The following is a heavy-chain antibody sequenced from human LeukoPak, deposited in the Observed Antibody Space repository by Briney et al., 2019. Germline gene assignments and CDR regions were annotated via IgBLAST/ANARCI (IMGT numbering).Heavy chain of an antibody. CDR1: GFTSSNYE. CDR3: ATLGSSGMVHGNLDF. CDR2: IDTASTYI. J-gene: IGHJ4*02. V-gene: IGHV3-21*01. D-gene: IGHD3-10*01. Sequence: PGGSLRLSCAASGFTSSNYEMDWVRQAPGKGLEWVSSIDTASTYINYADSLKGRFTISRDNAKNSLYLQMNSLRAEDTAMYYFATLGSSGMVHGNLDFWGQGTLVTVSS.